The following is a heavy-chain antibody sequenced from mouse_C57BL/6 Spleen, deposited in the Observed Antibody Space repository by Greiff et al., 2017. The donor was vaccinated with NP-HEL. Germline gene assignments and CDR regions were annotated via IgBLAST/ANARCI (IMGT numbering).Heavy chain of an antibody. J-gene: IGHJ2*01. D-gene: IGHD1-1*01. CDR3: ARRPYYYGSSLDY. CDR2: IYPGDGDT. V-gene: IGHV1-80*01. CDR1: GYAFSSYW. Sequence: VQLHESGAELVKPGASVKISCKASGYAFSSYWMNWVKQRPGKGLEWIGQIYPGDGDTNYNGKFKGKATLTADKSSSTAYMQLSSLTSEDSAVYFCARRPYYYGSSLDYWGQGTTLTVSS.